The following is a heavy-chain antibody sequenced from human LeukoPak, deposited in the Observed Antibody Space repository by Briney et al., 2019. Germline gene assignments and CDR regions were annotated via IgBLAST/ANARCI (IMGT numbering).Heavy chain of an antibody. Sequence: GGTLRLSCAASGFTFSSYGMSWVRQAPGKGLEWVSAISGSGGSTYYADSVKGRFTISRDNSKNTLYLQMNSLRAEDTAVYYCAKCVAVAGIYYYYMDVWGKGTTVTVSS. CDR2: ISGSGGST. V-gene: IGHV3-23*01. CDR3: AKCVAVAGIYYYYMDV. CDR1: GFTFSSYG. J-gene: IGHJ6*03. D-gene: IGHD6-19*01.